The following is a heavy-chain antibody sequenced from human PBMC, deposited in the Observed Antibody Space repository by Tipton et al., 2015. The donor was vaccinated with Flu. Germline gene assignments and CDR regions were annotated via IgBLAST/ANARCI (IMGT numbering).Heavy chain of an antibody. Sequence: TLSLTCTVSGGSISSYYWSWIRQPPGKGLEWIGYIYYSGSTNYNPSLKSRVTISVDTSKNQFSLKLSSVTAADTAVYYCARLRSGGIFGVVGAFDIWGQGTMVTVSS. V-gene: IGHV4-59*08. CDR1: GGSISSYY. CDR3: ARLRSGGIFGVVGAFDI. J-gene: IGHJ3*02. CDR2: IYYSGST. D-gene: IGHD3-3*01.